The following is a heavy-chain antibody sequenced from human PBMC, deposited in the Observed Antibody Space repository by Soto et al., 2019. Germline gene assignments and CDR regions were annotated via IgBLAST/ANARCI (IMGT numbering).Heavy chain of an antibody. J-gene: IGHJ5*02. CDR2: ISSSSSTI. Sequence: GGSLRLSCAASGFTFSSYSMNWVRQAPGKGLEWVSYISSSSSTIYYADSVKGRFTISRDNAKNSLYLQMNSLRAEDTAVYYCARDGDIVVVVAATWFDPWGQGTLVTVSS. D-gene: IGHD2-15*01. CDR3: ARDGDIVVVVAATWFDP. CDR1: GFTFSSYS. V-gene: IGHV3-48*01.